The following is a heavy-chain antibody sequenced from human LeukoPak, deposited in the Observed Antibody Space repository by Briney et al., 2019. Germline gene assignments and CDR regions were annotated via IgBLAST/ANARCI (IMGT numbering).Heavy chain of an antibody. J-gene: IGHJ4*02. CDR1: GFTFSVYS. V-gene: IGHV3-48*01. CDR2: ISDRSTTI. D-gene: IGHD6-13*01. CDR3: GRGGSSWLYFFEY. Sequence: PGESLRLSCAASGFTFSVYSIIWVRQAPGKGLEWVSFISDISDRSTTIYYADSVKGRFTISRDNSKNTLYLQMNSLRAEDTALYYCGRGGSSWLYFFEYWGQGTPVTVSS.